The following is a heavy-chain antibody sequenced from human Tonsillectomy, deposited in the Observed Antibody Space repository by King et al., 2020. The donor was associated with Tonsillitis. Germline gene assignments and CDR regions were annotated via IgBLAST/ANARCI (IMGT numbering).Heavy chain of an antibody. J-gene: IGHJ6*02. CDR1: GGSISTYY. CDR3: ARHSLVIPTTPLDV. CDR2: NYYSGST. D-gene: IGHD3-22*01. Sequence: VQLQESGPGLLKPSETLSLTCTVSGGSISTYYWSWIRQPPGKGLEWIWYNYYSGSTNYNPSLKSRVTISVDTSKNRFSLKLSSVTAAFTAVYYCARHSLVIPTTPLDVWGQGTTVTVSS. V-gene: IGHV4-59*08.